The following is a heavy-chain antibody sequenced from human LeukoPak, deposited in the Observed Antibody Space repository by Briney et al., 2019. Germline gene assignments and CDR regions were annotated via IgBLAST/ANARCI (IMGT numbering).Heavy chain of an antibody. J-gene: IGHJ4*02. Sequence: GGSLRLSCAASGFDFSSYGMHWVRQAPGKGLEWVGFIRSKAYGGTTEYAASVKGRFTISRDDSKSIAYLQMNSLKTEDTAVYYCTRDTYDSSPLDYWGQGTLVTVSS. CDR1: GFDFSSYG. V-gene: IGHV3-49*04. CDR3: TRDTYDSSPLDY. D-gene: IGHD3-22*01. CDR2: IRSKAYGGTT.